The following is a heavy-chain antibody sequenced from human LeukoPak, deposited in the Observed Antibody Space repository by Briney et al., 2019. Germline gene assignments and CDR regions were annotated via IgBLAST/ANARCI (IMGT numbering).Heavy chain of an antibody. J-gene: IGHJ3*02. Sequence: ASVTVSCTASGYTFTDYYLHWVRQAPGQGLEWMGWLNPNSGGTNFAQNSQGRVTMTRDTSITTAYMELSTLRSDDTAVYYCARYCPTSCNAGDTFDIWGQGTVVTVSS. CDR2: LNPNSGGT. D-gene: IGHD2/OR15-2a*01. CDR3: ARYCPTSCNAGDTFDI. CDR1: GYTFTDYY. V-gene: IGHV1-2*02.